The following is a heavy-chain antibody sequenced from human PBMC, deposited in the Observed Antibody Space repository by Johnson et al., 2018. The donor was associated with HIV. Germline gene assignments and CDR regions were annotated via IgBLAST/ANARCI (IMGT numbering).Heavy chain of an antibody. CDR2: ISGSGGST. CDR1: GFTFSTYG. Sequence: QVQVVESGGGVVQPGGSLTLSCAASGFTFSTYGMHWVRQAPGKGLEWVAVISGSGGSTYYADSVKVRFTISRDNSKNTLYLHMTSLRADDTAVYSCAREKTTGWYDDAFDIWGHGTMVTVSS. V-gene: IGHV3-NL1*01. CDR3: AREKTTGWYDDAFDI. D-gene: IGHD6-19*01. J-gene: IGHJ3*02.